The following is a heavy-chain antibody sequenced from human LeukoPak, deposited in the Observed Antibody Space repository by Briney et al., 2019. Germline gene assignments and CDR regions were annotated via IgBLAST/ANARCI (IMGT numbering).Heavy chain of an antibody. CDR1: GYTFTGYL. J-gene: IGHJ4*02. D-gene: IGHD5-12*01. CDR3: ARDLDRGYSGDY. V-gene: IGHV1-2*06. Sequence: ASVKVSCKASGYTFTGYLMHWVRQAPGQGLEWMGRINPNSGGTNYAQKFQGGVTMTRDTSISTAYMELSRLRSDDTAVYYCARDLDRGYSGDYWGQGTLVTVSS. CDR2: INPNSGGT.